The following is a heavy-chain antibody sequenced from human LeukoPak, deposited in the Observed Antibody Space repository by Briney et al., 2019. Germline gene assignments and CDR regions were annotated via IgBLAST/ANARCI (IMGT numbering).Heavy chain of an antibody. D-gene: IGHD1-1*01. V-gene: IGHV3-73*01. J-gene: IGHJ6*02. CDR1: GFTFSDSC. Sequence: GSLRLSCAASGFTFSDSCIHWVRQASGRGLEWVGRIRTRTASYATAYATSVKGRFTFSRDDSKNTAYLQMNSLQTEDTAVYYCTAGNVDYYGMDFWGQGTTVTVSS. CDR2: IRTRTASYAT. CDR3: TAGNVDYYGMDF.